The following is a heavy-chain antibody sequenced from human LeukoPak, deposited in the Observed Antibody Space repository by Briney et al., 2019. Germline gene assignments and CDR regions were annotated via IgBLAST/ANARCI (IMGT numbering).Heavy chain of an antibody. J-gene: IGHJ2*01. V-gene: IGHV4-61*01. CDR3: ATIRDTALRYWYFDL. Sequence: SDTLSLTCTVSGGSVSSGRYRWSWVRQPPGGGLHRFGYMCHSGSSSYNPSLKSRVTMSVDTSKNQFSLKLSSVTAADTGVYYCATIRDTALRYWYFDLWGRGTLVTVSS. CDR1: GGSVSSGRYR. CDR2: MCHSGSS. D-gene: IGHD5-18*01.